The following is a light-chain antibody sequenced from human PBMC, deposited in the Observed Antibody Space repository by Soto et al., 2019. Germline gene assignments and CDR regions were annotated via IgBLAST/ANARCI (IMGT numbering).Light chain of an antibody. V-gene: IGLV2-23*01. CDR2: EYT. J-gene: IGLJ1*01. CDR3: CSYAGGGTSRV. CDR1: SSYVGSCNL. Sequence: QSVVSHPASXSGSPGQSVTISFTGTSSYVGSCNLVSWFHQHPDKAPKVRIFEYTKRPSVVSHRFSGSRSGNTASLTISGLKAEDEADYYCCSYAGGGTSRVFGTWTKAPVL.